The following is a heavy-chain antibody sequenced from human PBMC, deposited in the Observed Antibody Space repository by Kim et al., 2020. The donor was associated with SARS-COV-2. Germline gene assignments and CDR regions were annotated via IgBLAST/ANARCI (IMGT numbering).Heavy chain of an antibody. CDR3: AREGPFDP. CDR1: GYSISSGYY. V-gene: IGHV4-38-2*02. Sequence: SETLSLTCTVSGYSISSGYYWGWIRQPPGKGLEWIGSIYHSGSTYYNPSLKSRGTISVDTSKNQFSLKLSSVTAADTAVYYCAREGPFDPWGQGTLVTVS. J-gene: IGHJ5*02. CDR2: IYHSGST.